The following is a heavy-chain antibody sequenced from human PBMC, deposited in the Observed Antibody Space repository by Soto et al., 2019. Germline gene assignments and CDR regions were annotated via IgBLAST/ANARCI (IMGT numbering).Heavy chain of an antibody. J-gene: IGHJ4*02. CDR3: ARGPDDSDVPRWDY. D-gene: IGHD4-17*01. Sequence: QVQLMQSGAEVRKPGASVRLSCETSVYNFNQYYIHLVRQAPGQGLEWMGIINLRGGTTEYAHKFRGRVTVTGDTSTSTAYMELRSLRSEDTAIYFCARGPDDSDVPRWDYWGQGTLVTVAS. CDR1: VYNFNQYY. V-gene: IGHV1-46*02. CDR2: INLRGGTT.